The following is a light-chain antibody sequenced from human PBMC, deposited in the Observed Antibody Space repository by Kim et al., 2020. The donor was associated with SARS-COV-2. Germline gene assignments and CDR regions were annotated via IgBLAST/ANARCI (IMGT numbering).Light chain of an antibody. CDR3: QTWGTGSWV. CDR2: LNSDGSH. J-gene: IGLJ3*02. Sequence: SVKLTCTLSSGHSSYAIAWHQQQPEKGPRYLMKLNSDGSHTKGDGIPDRFSGSSSGAERYLTISSLQSEDEADYYCQTWGTGSWVFGGGTKLTVL. V-gene: IGLV4-69*01. CDR1: SGHSSYA.